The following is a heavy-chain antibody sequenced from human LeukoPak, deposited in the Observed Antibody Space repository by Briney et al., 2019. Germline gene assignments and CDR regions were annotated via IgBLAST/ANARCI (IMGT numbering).Heavy chain of an antibody. CDR3: AREGVWRQQLVDYYYGMDA. V-gene: IGHV3-74*01. J-gene: IGHJ6*02. D-gene: IGHD6-13*01. Sequence: GGSLRLSCAASGFTFSSYWMHWVRQAPGKGLVWVSRINSDGSSTSYADSVKGRLTISRDNAKNTLYLQMNSLRAEDTAVYYCAREGVWRQQLVDYYYGMDAWGQGTTVTVSS. CDR2: INSDGSST. CDR1: GFTFSSYW.